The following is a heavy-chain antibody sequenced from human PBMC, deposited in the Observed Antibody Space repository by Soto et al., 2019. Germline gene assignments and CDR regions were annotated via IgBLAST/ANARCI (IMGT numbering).Heavy chain of an antibody. D-gene: IGHD3-10*01. V-gene: IGHV1-46*01. Sequence: QVQLVQSGAEVKKPGASVKVSCKASGYTFTSYYMHWVRQAPGQGLEWMGIINPSGGSTSYAQKCQGRVTMTRDTSTSTVYMELSSLRSEDTAVYYCARALKGGYGSGKNWFDPWGQGTLVTVSS. J-gene: IGHJ5*02. CDR3: ARALKGGYGSGKNWFDP. CDR2: INPSGGST. CDR1: GYTFTSYY.